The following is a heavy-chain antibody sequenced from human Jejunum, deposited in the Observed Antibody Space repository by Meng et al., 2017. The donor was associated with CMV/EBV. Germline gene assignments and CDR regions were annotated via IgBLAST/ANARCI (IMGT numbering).Heavy chain of an antibody. CDR2: IRGKAHSYAT. CDR1: GFTFSGSA. Sequence: GFTFSGSAVNWGRQASGKGLEWVGRIRGKAHSYATAYAASVKGRFTISRDDSKNTAYLQMNSLKTEDTAVYYCTRADSSNYGSLFDYWGQGTLVTVSS. J-gene: IGHJ4*02. D-gene: IGHD4-11*01. V-gene: IGHV3-73*01. CDR3: TRADSSNYGSLFDY.